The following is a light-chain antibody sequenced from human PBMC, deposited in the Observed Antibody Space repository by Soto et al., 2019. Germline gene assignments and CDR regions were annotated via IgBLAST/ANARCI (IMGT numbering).Light chain of an antibody. CDR2: DSN. Sequence: ERVVTQTPATLSVSPGERATLSCRASQSISNKLAWYQQKPGQAPRLLIYDSNTRAPGIPARFSGSGSGTDFTLTVSSPQSEDFAVYYCQQYNNWPPAYTFGQGTKLDFK. V-gene: IGKV3D-15*01. J-gene: IGKJ2*01. CDR1: QSISNK. CDR3: QQYNNWPPAYT.